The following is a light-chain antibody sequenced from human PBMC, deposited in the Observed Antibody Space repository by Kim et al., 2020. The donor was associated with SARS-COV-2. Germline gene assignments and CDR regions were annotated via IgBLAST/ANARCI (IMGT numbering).Light chain of an antibody. CDR2: DAS. CDR1: QDISNH. J-gene: IGKJ5*01. CDR3: QQYDNFPIT. V-gene: IGKV1-33*01. Sequence: EAVGGRATITCQASQDISNHLNWYQQKPGKAPKLLIYDASNLEIGVPSRFSGSGSGTDFTFTISSLQPEDIATYYCQQYDNFPITFGQGTRLEIK.